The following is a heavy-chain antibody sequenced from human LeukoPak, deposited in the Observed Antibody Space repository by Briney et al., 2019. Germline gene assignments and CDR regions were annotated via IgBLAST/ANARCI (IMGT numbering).Heavy chain of an antibody. Sequence: VXCKASXYTFTSYGISWVRQAPGQGLEWMGWISAYNGNTNYAQKLQGRVTMTTDTSTSTAYMELRSLRSDDTAVYYCARFSGWDIVVVPAADLFDYWGQGTLVTVSS. V-gene: IGHV1-18*04. CDR1: XYTFTSYG. CDR2: ISAYNGNT. J-gene: IGHJ4*02. CDR3: ARFSGWDIVVVPAADLFDY. D-gene: IGHD2-2*01.